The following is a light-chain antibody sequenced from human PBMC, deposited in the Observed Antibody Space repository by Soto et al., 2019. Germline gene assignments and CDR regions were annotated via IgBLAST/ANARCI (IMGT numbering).Light chain of an antibody. CDR2: HNT. J-gene: IGLJ2*01. Sequence: QSVLTQPPSASGTPGQGLTISGSGTGSKIGNNNAYWYQHFPGTAPKLIIHHNTLRPSWVPDRFSGSKSGTSPSLAISGLQSDDESDYYCAAWDDSLGAVVFGGGTKLTVL. CDR3: AAWDDSLGAVV. V-gene: IGLV1-47*02. CDR1: GSKIGNNN.